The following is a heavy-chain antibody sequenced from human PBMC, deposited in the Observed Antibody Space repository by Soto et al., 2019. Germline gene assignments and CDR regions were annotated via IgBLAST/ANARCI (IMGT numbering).Heavy chain of an antibody. J-gene: IGHJ5*01. V-gene: IGHV3-23*01. D-gene: IGHD2-15*01. CDR3: VTHLAAYDAASFRWLDS. Sequence: EVQLLESGGGLVQPGGSLRLSCAASGFSFSTYSMSWVRQAPGKGLEWVSAISGSGLNIYYADSMEGRFSISRVNSKNSLYLQMNSRRADDTAVYYSVTHLAAYDAASFRWLDSWGQGTLVTVSS. CDR1: GFSFSTYS. CDR2: ISGSGLNI.